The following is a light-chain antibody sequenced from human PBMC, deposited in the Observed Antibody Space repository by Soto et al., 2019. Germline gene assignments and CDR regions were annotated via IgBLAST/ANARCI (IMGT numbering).Light chain of an antibody. CDR3: QQTDTLPST. CDR1: QVMSSW. V-gene: IGKV1D-12*01. CDR2: AAS. J-gene: IGKJ5*01. Sequence: DIQMTQSPSSVPAAVGERVTITFRASQVMSSWLAWYQQKPGKAPKLLIFAASTLQSGVPSRFSGSGSRTDFTLTITSLQPEDIGTYYCQQTDTLPSTFGQGTRLEIK.